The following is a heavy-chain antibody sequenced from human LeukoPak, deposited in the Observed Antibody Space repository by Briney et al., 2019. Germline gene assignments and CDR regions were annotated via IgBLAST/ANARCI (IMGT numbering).Heavy chain of an antibody. D-gene: IGHD5-24*01. CDR2: IYNSGST. J-gene: IGHJ4*02. CDR3: ARSRDGYNLDY. Sequence: PLETLSLTCTVSGGSIGSYYWTWIRQPPGKGLEWIGYIYNSGSTNYNPSLKSRVTISVDTSKNQFSLKLSSVTAADTAVYYCARSRDGYNLDYWGQGTLVTVSS. V-gene: IGHV4-59*01. CDR1: GGSIGSYY.